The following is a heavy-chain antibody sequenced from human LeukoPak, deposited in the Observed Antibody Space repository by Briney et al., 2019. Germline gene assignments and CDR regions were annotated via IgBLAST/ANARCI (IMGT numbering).Heavy chain of an antibody. CDR1: GFTFSSYW. J-gene: IGHJ5*02. CDR3: ARGEYYYDSSGYYYDATS. CDR2: IKQDGSEK. V-gene: IGHV3-7*01. Sequence: GGSLRLSCAASGFTFSSYWMSWVRQAPGKGLEWVANIKQDGSEKYYVDSVKGRFTISRDNAKNSLYLQMNSLRAEDTAVYYCARGEYYYDSSGYYYDATSWGQGPLVPVSP. D-gene: IGHD3-22*01.